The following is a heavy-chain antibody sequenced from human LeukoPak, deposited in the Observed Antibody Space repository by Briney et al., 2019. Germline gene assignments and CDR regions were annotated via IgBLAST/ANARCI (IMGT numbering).Heavy chain of an antibody. CDR1: GFTFSSYT. CDR3: ARDSAQCTGGYCFLVS. V-gene: IGHV3-21*01. J-gene: IGHJ5*02. Sequence: KTGGSLRLSCAASGFTFSSYTMHWVRQAPGKGLEWVSSISTSSTYIYYADSVKGRFTISRDNAKNSLYLQMNSLRAEDTAVYYCARDSAQCTGGYCFLVSWGQGTLVTVSS. CDR2: ISTSSTYI. D-gene: IGHD2-8*02.